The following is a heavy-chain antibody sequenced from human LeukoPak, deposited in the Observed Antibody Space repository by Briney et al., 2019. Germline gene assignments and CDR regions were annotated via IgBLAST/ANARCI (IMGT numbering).Heavy chain of an antibody. D-gene: IGHD6-6*01. J-gene: IGHJ4*02. CDR3: SKDRPRSSFDY. Sequence: GGSLRLSCAASGFTFSSNIMNWVRQAPGKGLEWVSSISSDGIHTFYADPVKGRFTISRDNAMNSLYLQMNSLRDEDTAVYYCSKDRPRSSFDYWGQGILVTVSS. CDR2: ISSDGIHT. CDR1: GFTFSSNI. V-gene: IGHV3-21*01.